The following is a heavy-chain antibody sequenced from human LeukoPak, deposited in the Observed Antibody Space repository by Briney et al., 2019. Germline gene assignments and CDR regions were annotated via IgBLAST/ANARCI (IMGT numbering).Heavy chain of an antibody. CDR1: GGSISSYY. J-gene: IGHJ1*01. CDR3: ARGEAALPTRH. CDR2: IYYSGST. D-gene: IGHD6-13*01. Sequence: PSETLSLTCTVSGGSISSYYWSWIRQPPGKGLEWIGYIYYSGSTNYNPSLKSRVTISVDTSKNQFSLKLSSLRSEDMAVYYCARGEAALPTRHWGQGTLVTVSS. V-gene: IGHV4-59*01.